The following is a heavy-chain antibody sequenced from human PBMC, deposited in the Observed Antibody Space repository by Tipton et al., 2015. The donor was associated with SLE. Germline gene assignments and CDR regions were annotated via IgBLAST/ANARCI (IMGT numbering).Heavy chain of an antibody. V-gene: IGHV3-23*01. CDR3: AKAQSMEWEPLDWWFDL. D-gene: IGHD1-26*01. CDR1: GFTFSSYA. CDR2: ISGSGGST. J-gene: IGHJ2*01. Sequence: SLRLSCAASGFTFSSYAMSWVRQAPGKGLEWVSAISGSGGSTYYADSVKGRFTISRDNSKNTLYLQMNSLRAEDTAVYCCAKAQSMEWEPLDWWFDLWGRGTLVTVSS.